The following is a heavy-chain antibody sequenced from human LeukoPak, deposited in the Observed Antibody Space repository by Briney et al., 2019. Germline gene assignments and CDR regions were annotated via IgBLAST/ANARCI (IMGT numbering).Heavy chain of an antibody. J-gene: IGHJ4*02. CDR3: ARGSAYYNY. CDR2: ISSGGST. V-gene: IGHV4-59*01. Sequence: SETLSLTCTVSGGSINTYFWSWIRQPPGKGLEWIGYISSGGSTNYNPSLKSRVTISVDTSENQFSLKLSSVTAADTAVYYCARGSAYYNYWGQGTLVPVSS. CDR1: GGSINTYF. D-gene: IGHD3-3*01.